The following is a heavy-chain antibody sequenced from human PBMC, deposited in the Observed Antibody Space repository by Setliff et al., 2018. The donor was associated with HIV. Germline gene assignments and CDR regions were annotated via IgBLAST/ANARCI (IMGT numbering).Heavy chain of an antibody. CDR1: GYSSTSFW. V-gene: IGHV5-51*01. CDR2: IYPGDSDT. Sequence: GESLKIPCKGSGYSSTSFWIAWARQLPGKGLEWMGNIYPGDSDTRYSTSFQVQVTSSADKSISTAYLQWSSLEASDTAMYYCARRVTPAGGGPTNCYMYASDIWGQGTMVTVSS. J-gene: IGHJ3*02. CDR3: ARRVTPAGGGPTNCYMYASDI. D-gene: IGHD2-2*02.